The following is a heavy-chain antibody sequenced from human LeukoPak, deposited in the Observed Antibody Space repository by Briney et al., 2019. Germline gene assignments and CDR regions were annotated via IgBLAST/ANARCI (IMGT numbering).Heavy chain of an antibody. V-gene: IGHV3-30*19. CDR3: AIDPNWGIHN. Sequence: GGSLRLSCAASGFTFSSYGMHWVRQAPGKGLEWVALISYDGTNKYYADSVKGRFTISRDNSKNTLYLQMNSLRAEDTAVYYCAIDPNWGIHNWGQGVLVTVSS. CDR2: ISYDGTNK. J-gene: IGHJ4*02. CDR1: GFTFSSYG. D-gene: IGHD7-27*01.